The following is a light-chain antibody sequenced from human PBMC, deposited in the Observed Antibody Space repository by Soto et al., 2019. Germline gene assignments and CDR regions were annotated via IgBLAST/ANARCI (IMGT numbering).Light chain of an antibody. CDR2: AAS. J-gene: IGKJ4*01. CDR1: QGISSY. Sequence: AIRMTQSPSSLSASTGGRVTITCRASQGISSYLAWYQQKPGKAPKLLIYAASTLQSGVPSRFSGSGSGTDFTLTISCLQSEDFATYYCQQYYSYPRELTFGGGTKVEIK. V-gene: IGKV1-8*01. CDR3: QQYYSYPRELT.